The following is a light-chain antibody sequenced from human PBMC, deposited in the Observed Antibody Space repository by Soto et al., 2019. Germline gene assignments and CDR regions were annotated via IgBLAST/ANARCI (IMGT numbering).Light chain of an antibody. Sequence: QPVLTQSPSASASLGASVKLTCTLSSGHNNYAIAWHQQQPEKGPRYLMTLNSDGSHSKGDGIPDRFSGSSSGAERYLIISSLQSEDEADYYCQTWGTGIHVVFGGGTKLTVL. J-gene: IGLJ2*01. CDR3: QTWGTGIHVV. CDR2: LNSDGSH. CDR1: SGHNNYA. V-gene: IGLV4-69*01.